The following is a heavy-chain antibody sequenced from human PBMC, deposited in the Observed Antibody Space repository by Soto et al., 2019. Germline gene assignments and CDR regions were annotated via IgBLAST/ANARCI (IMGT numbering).Heavy chain of an antibody. CDR3: AYSSTPFDY. D-gene: IGHD6-13*01. V-gene: IGHV3-23*01. CDR1: GFTFSSYA. Sequence: VQLLESGGGLVQPGGSLRLSCAASGFTFSSYAMSWVRQAPGKGLEWVSTISGSGGSTYYADSVKGRFTISSDNSKNTLYLQMNSLRAEDMDVYYCAYSSTPFDYWGQGTLVTVSS. CDR2: ISGSGGST. J-gene: IGHJ4*02.